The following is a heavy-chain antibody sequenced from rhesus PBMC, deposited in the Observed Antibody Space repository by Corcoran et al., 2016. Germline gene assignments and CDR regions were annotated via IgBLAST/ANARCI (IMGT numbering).Heavy chain of an antibody. V-gene: IGHV4S9*01. CDR2: IDGNSASN. Sequence: QVQLQESGPGLVKPSETLSFTCAVSGGSISDSYYWNWIRQPPGKGLEWIGNIDGNSASNYYNPSFKSRVTISKDTSKNQFFLKLNTVTAADTAVYYCARYCSGGVCCAYFDLWGPGTAITISS. CDR1: GGSISDSYY. D-gene: IGHD2-8*01. CDR3: ARYCSGGVCCAYFDL. J-gene: IGHJ2*01.